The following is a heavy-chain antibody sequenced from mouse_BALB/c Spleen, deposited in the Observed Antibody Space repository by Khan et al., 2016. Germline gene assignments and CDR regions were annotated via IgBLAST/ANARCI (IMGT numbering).Heavy chain of an antibody. CDR3: TIYDGYYYAMDY. J-gene: IGHJ4*01. CDR1: GYTFTSYW. Sequence: VQLQQSGTVLARPGASVKMSCKASGYTFTSYWMHWVKQRPGQGLEWIGAIYPGNSDTSYNQKFKGKAQLTAVTSTSTASMELSSLTNEDSAVYYCTIYDGYYYAMDYWGQGTSVTVSS. V-gene: IGHV1-5*01. CDR2: IYPGNSDT. D-gene: IGHD2-3*01.